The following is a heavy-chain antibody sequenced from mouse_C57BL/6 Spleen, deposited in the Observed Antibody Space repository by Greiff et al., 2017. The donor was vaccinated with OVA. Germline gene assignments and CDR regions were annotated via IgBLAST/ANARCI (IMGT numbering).Heavy chain of an antibody. CDR1: GYTFTSYW. V-gene: IGHV1-64*01. CDR3: ARSGGNYLYAMDY. J-gene: IGHJ4*01. D-gene: IGHD2-1*01. CDR2: IHPNSGST. Sequence: QVHVKQPGAELVKPGASVKLSCKASGYTFTSYWMHWVKQRPGQGLEWIGMIHPNSGSTNYNEKFKSKATLTVDKSSSTAYMQLSSLTSEDSAVYYCARSGGNYLYAMDYWGQGTSVTVSS.